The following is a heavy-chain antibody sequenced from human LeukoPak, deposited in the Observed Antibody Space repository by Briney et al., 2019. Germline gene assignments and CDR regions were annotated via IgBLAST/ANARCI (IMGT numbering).Heavy chain of an antibody. Sequence: GGSLRLSCAASGFTFSNHSMHWVRHTPGKGLVWVANIETDGTTIHYADSVKGRFTISRDNAENTVYLQMDSLRAEDTGVYHCARAYKGGLDYWGQGTLVTVSS. CDR3: ARAYKGGLDY. D-gene: IGHD1-14*01. J-gene: IGHJ4*02. CDR2: IETDGTTI. CDR1: GFTFSNHS. V-gene: IGHV3-74*01.